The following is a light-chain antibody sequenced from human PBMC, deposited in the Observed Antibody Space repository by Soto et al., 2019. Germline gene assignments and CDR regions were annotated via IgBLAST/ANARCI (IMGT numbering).Light chain of an antibody. Sequence: DIQITHSPSTLSSSVLYRFIITCLASQGIGSYLAWYQQKPGKAPNLLIYAASTLQSGVPSRFSGSGSGTDFTLTISSLQPEDFATYYCHQLNNYPLTFGGGTKVDIK. CDR2: AAS. J-gene: IGKJ4*01. CDR1: QGIGSY. V-gene: IGKV1-9*01. CDR3: HQLNNYPLT.